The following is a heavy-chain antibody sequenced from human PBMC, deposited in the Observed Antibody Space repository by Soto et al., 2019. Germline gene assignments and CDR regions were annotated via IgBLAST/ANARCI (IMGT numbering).Heavy chain of an antibody. CDR3: TDSSGRHHDAFDI. Sequence: GGSLRLSCAASGFTFSSYSMNWVRQAPGKGLEWVSSISSSSSYIYYADSVKGRFTISRDNAKNSLYLQMNSLRAEDTAVYYCTDSSGRHHDAFDIWGQGTMVTVSS. D-gene: IGHD3-22*01. CDR2: ISSSSSYI. CDR1: GFTFSSYS. J-gene: IGHJ3*02. V-gene: IGHV3-21*01.